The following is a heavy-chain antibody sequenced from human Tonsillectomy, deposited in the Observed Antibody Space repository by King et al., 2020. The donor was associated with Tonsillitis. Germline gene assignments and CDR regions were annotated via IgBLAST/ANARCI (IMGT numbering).Heavy chain of an antibody. D-gene: IGHD3-22*01. V-gene: IGHV4-4*07. Sequence: QLQESGPGLVKPSETLSLTCTVSGGSISGYYWSWIRQPAGKGLEWIGRIYSTGSSNYNPSLKSRVTMSVDTSKNQFSLKLSTVTAADTAVYYCARDWDYYYDSSGYYFPGGFDYWGQGTLVTVSS. CDR1: GGSISGYY. CDR3: ARDWDYYYDSSGYYFPGGFDY. CDR2: IYSTGSS. J-gene: IGHJ4*02.